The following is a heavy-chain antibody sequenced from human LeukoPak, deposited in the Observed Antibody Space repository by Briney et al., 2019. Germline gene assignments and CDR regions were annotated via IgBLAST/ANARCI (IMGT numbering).Heavy chain of an antibody. CDR1: GFTFSDHY. V-gene: IGHV3-72*01. J-gene: IGHJ6*02. CDR2: TRNKANSYTT. Sequence: GGSLSLSCAASGFTFSDHYMDWVRQAPGKGLEWVGRTRNKANSYTTEYAASVKGRFTISRDDSKNSLYLQMNSLKTEDTAVYYCAREVWYSSSWYRYGMDVWGQGTTVTVSS. D-gene: IGHD6-13*01. CDR3: AREVWYSSSWYRYGMDV.